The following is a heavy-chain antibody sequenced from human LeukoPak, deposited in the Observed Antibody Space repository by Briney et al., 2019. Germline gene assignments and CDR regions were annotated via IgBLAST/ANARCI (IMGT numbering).Heavy chain of an antibody. CDR3: ARDRRITMVRGVISNWFDP. D-gene: IGHD3-10*01. CDR2: INAGNGNT. CDR1: GYTVSSYA. V-gene: IGHV1-3*01. J-gene: IGHJ5*02. Sequence: GASLRSSCKPSGYTVSSYAMPSVRQAPGQRLEWMGWINAGNGNTKYSQKFQGRVTITRDTSASTAYMELSSLRSEDTAVYYCARDRRITMVRGVISNWFDPWGQGTLVTVSS.